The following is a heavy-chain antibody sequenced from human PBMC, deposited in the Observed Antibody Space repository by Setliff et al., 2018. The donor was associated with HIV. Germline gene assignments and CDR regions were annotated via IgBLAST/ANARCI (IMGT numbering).Heavy chain of an antibody. Sequence: SETLFLTCTVSGGSISSYYWSWIRQPPGKGLEWIGYIYYSGSTNYNPSLKSRVTISVDTSKNQFSLKLSSVTAADTAVYYCARGPPGYSSGWYYGSLGYMDVWGKGTTVTVSS. CDR3: ARGPPGYSSGWYYGSLGYMDV. D-gene: IGHD6-19*01. CDR2: IYYSGST. V-gene: IGHV4-59*01. CDR1: GGSISSYY. J-gene: IGHJ6*03.